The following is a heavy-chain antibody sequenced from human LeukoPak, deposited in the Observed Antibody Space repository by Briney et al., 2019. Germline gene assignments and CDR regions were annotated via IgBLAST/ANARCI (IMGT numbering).Heavy chain of an antibody. CDR3: ARQRYSGSYYGVQWDAFDI. D-gene: IGHD1-26*01. CDR2: IYYSGGT. Sequence: SETLSLTCTVSGGSISSSSYYWGWIRQPPGKGLEWLGSIYYSGGTYYNSSLKSRVTISVDTSKNQFSLKLSSVTAADTAVFYCARQRYSGSYYGVQWDAFDIWGQGTMVTVSS. V-gene: IGHV4-39*01. CDR1: GGSISSSSYY. J-gene: IGHJ3*02.